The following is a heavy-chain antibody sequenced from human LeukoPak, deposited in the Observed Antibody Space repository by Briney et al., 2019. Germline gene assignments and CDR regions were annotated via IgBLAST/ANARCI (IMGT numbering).Heavy chain of an antibody. V-gene: IGHV3-7*01. Sequence: GGSLRLSCEVSGFTFSSYWMSWVRQAPGKGLEWVANIKQDGSEKYYVDSVKGRFTVSRDNAKNSLYLEMKFMRAEDTAVYYCAREPTSWYVSEGGFDYWGQGTLVTVSS. CDR3: AREPTSWYVSEGGFDY. D-gene: IGHD6-13*01. CDR2: IKQDGSEK. CDR1: GFTFSSYW. J-gene: IGHJ4*02.